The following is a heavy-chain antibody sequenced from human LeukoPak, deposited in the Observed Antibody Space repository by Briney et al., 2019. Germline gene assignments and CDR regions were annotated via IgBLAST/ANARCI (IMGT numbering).Heavy chain of an antibody. J-gene: IGHJ4*02. V-gene: IGHV4-34*01. CDR3: ARPRYYGSGSFDY. CDR2: INHSGST. D-gene: IGHD3-10*01. CDR1: GGSFSGYY. Sequence: SETLSLTCAVYGGSFSGYYWSWIRQPPGKGLEWIGEINHSGSTNYNPSLKSRVTISVDTSKSQFSLKLSSVTAADTAVYYCARPRYYGSGSFDYWGQGTLVTVSS.